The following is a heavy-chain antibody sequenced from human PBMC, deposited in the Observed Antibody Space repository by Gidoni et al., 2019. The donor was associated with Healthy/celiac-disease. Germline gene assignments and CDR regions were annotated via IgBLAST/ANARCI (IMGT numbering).Heavy chain of an antibody. CDR3: ARDSPYYDSSGYYHYFDY. V-gene: IGHV4-61*02. CDR1: GGPISSGSYY. CDR2: IYTSGST. D-gene: IGHD3-22*01. Sequence: QVQLQESGPGLVKPSQTLSLTCTVSGGPISSGSYYWSWIRQPAGKGLEWIGRIYTSGSTNYNPSLKSRVTISVDTSKNQFSLKLSSVTAADTAVYYCARDSPYYDSSGYYHYFDYWGQGTLVTVSS. J-gene: IGHJ4*02.